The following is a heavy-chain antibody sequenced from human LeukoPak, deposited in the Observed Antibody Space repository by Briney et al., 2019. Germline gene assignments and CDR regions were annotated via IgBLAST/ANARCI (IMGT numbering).Heavy chain of an antibody. J-gene: IGHJ5*02. CDR2: IHYSGST. Sequence: PSQTLSLTCAVSGGSISSGGYSWSWIRQPPGKGLECIGYIHYSGSTYYNPSLRSRVTISVDTSQNQFSLKLSSVTAADTAVYYCARAQVVPSAIPKGWFDPWGQGTLVTVSS. CDR3: ARAQVVPSAIPKGWFDP. CDR1: GGSISSGGYS. D-gene: IGHD2-2*02. V-gene: IGHV4-31*11.